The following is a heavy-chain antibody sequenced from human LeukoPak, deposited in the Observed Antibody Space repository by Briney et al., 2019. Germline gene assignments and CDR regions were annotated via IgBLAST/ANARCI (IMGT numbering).Heavy chain of an antibody. CDR1: EFTFSLYA. V-gene: IGHV3-30*04. Sequence: GGSLRLSCAASEFTFSLYAMHWVRPAPGKGLEWVAGLSFDGSKTYYADSVKGRFTISRDNSKNTLYLHMDNLRTEDTAVYYCARDECTSCSSYYFYGMDVWGQGTTVTVSS. D-gene: IGHD2-2*01. J-gene: IGHJ6*02. CDR3: ARDECTSCSSYYFYGMDV. CDR2: LSFDGSKT.